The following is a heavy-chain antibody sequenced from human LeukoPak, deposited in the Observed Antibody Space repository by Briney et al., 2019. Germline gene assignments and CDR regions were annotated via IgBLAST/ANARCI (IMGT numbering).Heavy chain of an antibody. D-gene: IGHD5-24*01. CDR2: IGSSGGST. CDR3: VKDIQLST. Sequence: GGSLRLSCAASGFTFSSYSMNWVRQAPGKGLEWVSLIGSSGGSTYYADSVKGRFTISRDNFNHTLSLQMNSLRVEDTAIYYCVKDIQLSTWGLGTMVTVSS. J-gene: IGHJ3*01. V-gene: IGHV3-23*01. CDR1: GFTFSSYS.